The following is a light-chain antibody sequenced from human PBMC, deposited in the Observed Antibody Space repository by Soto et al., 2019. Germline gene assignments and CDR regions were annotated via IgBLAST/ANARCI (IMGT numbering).Light chain of an antibody. CDR2: TVS. V-gene: IGKV1-39*01. Sequence: IEMTQSPASRSASAGDRGNSTCRASQSISNYLNGYQQKPGKAPNSLLHTVSRLQSGVPSRCSGSGAGTNFSLTISSLQPPDDATFYCPKYNSASHTFGQGTKVDIK. CDR3: PKYNSASHT. J-gene: IGKJ1*01. CDR1: QSISNY.